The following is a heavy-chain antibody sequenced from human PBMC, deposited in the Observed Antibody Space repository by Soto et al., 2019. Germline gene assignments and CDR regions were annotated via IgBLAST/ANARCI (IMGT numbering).Heavy chain of an antibody. CDR2: INNHGSST. CDR3: AMGTMDV. D-gene: IGHD7-27*01. CDR1: GFSFRTYW. J-gene: IGHJ6*04. V-gene: IGHV3-74*01. Sequence: EVQLVESGGGLVHPGGSLTLTCAASGFSFRTYWMQWARQAPGKGLEWVSRINNHGSSTDYADSVKGRFTISRDNAKDALYLQMNSLRAEDTTTYYCAMGTMDVWGTGTTVTVSS.